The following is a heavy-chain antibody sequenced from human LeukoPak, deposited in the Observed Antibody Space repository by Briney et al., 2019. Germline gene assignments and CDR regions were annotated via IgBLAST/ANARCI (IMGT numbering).Heavy chain of an antibody. V-gene: IGHV3-48*01. J-gene: IGHJ6*03. CDR1: GFTFSTHS. D-gene: IGHD3-10*01. CDR2: ISISNTTM. CDR3: AKDFRVRGIVYYYYMDV. Sequence: GGSLTLSCAASGFTFSTHSMNWVRQPPGKCREWVSYISISNTTMNYADSVKGRLSISRDNVKNLLYLQMHSLRADDTAVYYCAKDFRVRGIVYYYYMDVWGKGTAVTV.